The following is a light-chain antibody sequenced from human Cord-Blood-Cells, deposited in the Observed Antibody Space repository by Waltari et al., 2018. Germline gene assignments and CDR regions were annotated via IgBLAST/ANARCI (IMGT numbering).Light chain of an antibody. Sequence: QSVLTPPPSASGTTGPRVTIPCSGSSSTIDSNYVDWYQQLPGTAPNLRIYRNNQRPSGVPYRFSGSSSCTSASLAISGLRSEGEAEYYCAAWVDRQSGWVFGGGTKLTVL. J-gene: IGLJ3*02. CDR3: AAWVDRQSGWV. CDR2: RNN. CDR1: SSTIDSNY. V-gene: IGLV1-47*01.